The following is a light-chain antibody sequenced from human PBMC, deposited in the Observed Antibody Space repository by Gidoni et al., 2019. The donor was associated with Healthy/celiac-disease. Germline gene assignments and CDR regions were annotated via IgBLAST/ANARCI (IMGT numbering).Light chain of an antibody. V-gene: IGKV3-20*01. CDR3: QQYGSSPRT. CDR1: QSVSSSY. J-gene: IGKJ1*01. CDR2: GAS. Sequence: IVFTQSPGTLSLSPGESATLSCRASQSVSSSYLAWYQQKPGQAPRLLIYGASSRATGIPDRFSGSGSGKDFTITISRLEPEDFAVYYCQQYGSSPRTFGQGTKVEIK.